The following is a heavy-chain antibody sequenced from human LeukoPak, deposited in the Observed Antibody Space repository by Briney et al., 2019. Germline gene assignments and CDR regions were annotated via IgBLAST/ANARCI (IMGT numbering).Heavy chain of an antibody. J-gene: IGHJ4*02. V-gene: IGHV5-51*01. CDR1: GYSFTSYW. CDR2: IYPGDSDT. Sequence: AGEPLKISCKGSGYSFTSYWIGWVRQMPGKGLEWMGIIYPGDSDTRYSPSFQGQVTISAAKSISTAYLQWSSLKASDTAMYSCARLPYMYYDFWSGYLDYWGQGTLVTVSS. CDR3: ARLPYMYYDFWSGYLDY. D-gene: IGHD3-3*01.